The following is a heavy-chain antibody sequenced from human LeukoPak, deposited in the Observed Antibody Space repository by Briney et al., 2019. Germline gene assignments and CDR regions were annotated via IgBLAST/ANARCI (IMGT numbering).Heavy chain of an antibody. Sequence: GGSLSLSSAASGFTFSGYSMSWVRQAPGKGLEWVSAIINSGGSTYYGDSVKGRFTISRDNSKNTLYLQMSSLRAEDTATYYCAGGLPGASYGYYYGMHLWGQGAVVTVSS. D-gene: IGHD2-2*01. CDR3: AGGLPGASYGYYYGMHL. J-gene: IGHJ6*02. CDR1: GFTFSGYS. CDR2: IINSGGST. V-gene: IGHV3-23*01.